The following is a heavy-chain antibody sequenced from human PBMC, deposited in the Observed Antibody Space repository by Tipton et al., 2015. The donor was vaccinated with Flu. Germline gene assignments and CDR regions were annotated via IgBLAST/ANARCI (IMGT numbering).Heavy chain of an antibody. J-gene: IGHJ4*02. V-gene: IGHV1-18*01. CDR2: ISAYNGNT. CDR1: GYTFTSYG. Sequence: QLVQSGAEVKKPGASVKVSCKASGYTFTSYGISWVRQAPGQGLEWMGWISAYNGNTNYAQKLQGRVTMTTDISTSTAYMELRSLRSDDTAVYYCARDRAVAGTWGGDYFDYWGQGTLVTVSS. CDR3: ARDRAVAGTWGGDYFDY. D-gene: IGHD6-19*01.